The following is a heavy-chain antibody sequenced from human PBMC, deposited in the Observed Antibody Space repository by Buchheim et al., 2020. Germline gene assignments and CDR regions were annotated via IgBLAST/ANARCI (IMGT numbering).Heavy chain of an antibody. V-gene: IGHV4-39*01. D-gene: IGHD1-1*01. J-gene: IGHJ4*02. CDR2: IYYSGNT. CDR1: GGSFSSDDYY. Sequence: QLRLQESGPGLVKPSETLSLSCTVSGGSFSSDDYYWAWIRQPPGKGLEWIGSIYYSGNTYYNPTLKSRVTISLDTSKNQFSLKLSSVTAADTAVYYCARHHHNGWNAHWGWGTL. CDR3: ARHHHNGWNAH.